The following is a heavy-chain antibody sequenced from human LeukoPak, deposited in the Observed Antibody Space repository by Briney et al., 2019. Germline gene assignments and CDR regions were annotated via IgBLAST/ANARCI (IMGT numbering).Heavy chain of an antibody. V-gene: IGHV3-11*01. D-gene: IGHD2-15*01. CDR2: LDSSGSII. J-gene: IGHJ4*02. CDR1: GFTFSDYS. Sequence: GGSLRLSCAASGFTFSDYSMSWIRQAPGKGLEWVSYLDSSGSIIYYADPVKGRFTISRDNAKNSLYLQMNSLGAEDTAVYYCARRISLEYWGQGTLVTVSS. CDR3: ARRISLEY.